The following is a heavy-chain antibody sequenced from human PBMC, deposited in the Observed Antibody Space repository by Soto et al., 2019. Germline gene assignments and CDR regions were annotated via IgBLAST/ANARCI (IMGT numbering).Heavy chain of an antibody. CDR3: ARSESAIVDYYYGMDV. CDR2: IDPSDSYT. J-gene: IGHJ6*02. CDR1: GYSFTSYW. Sequence: GESLKISCKGSGYSFTSYWISWVRQVPGKGLEWMGRIDPSDSYTNYSPSFQGHVTISADKSISTAYLQWSSLKASDTAMYYCARSESAIVDYYYGMDVWGQGTTVTVSS. D-gene: IGHD2-21*02. V-gene: IGHV5-10-1*01.